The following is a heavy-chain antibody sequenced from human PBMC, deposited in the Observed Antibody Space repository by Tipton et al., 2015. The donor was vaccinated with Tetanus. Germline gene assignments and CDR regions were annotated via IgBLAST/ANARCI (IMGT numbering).Heavy chain of an antibody. CDR3: ARANNDYPKKGPFDY. V-gene: IGHV4-61*08. CDR2: VHYSGRT. D-gene: IGHD5-12*01. Sequence: TLSLTCTVSGGSVRSGDYDWNWIRQPPGKGLEWIGYVHYSGRTNKSPSLKSRVTLSIDKPKNQFSLRLTSVTAADTAVYYCARANNDYPKKGPFDYWGQGARVIVSS. CDR1: GGSVRSGDYD. J-gene: IGHJ4*02.